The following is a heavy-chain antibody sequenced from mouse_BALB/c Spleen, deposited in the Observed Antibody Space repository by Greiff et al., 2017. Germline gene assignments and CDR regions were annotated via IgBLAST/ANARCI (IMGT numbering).Heavy chain of an antibody. CDR2: ISSGSSTI. CDR3: ARFTTGGGFDY. V-gene: IGHV5-17*02. D-gene: IGHD1-1*01. Sequence: EVKLMESGGGLVQPGGSRKLSCAASGFTFSSFGMHWVRQAPEKGLEWVAYISSGSSTIYYADTVKGRFTISRDNPKNTLFLQMTSLRSEDTAMYYCARFTTGGGFDYWGQGTTLTVSS. CDR1: GFTFSSFG. J-gene: IGHJ2*01.